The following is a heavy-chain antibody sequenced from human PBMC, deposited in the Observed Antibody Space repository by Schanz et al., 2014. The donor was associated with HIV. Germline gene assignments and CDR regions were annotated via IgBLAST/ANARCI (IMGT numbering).Heavy chain of an antibody. D-gene: IGHD4-4*01. CDR1: GGTVSSSA. CDR2: MNPMNGHT. Sequence: QVQLVQSGAEVKKPGSSVKVSCKASGGTVSSSAITWMRQAPGQGPEWMGWMNPMNGHTDYAQKFQGRVTMTSDTSTSTAYMELRSLRSEDTAIYYCARGGYYSANEVGFDHWGQGTLVAVSS. CDR3: ARGGYYSANEVGFDH. V-gene: IGHV1-8*02. J-gene: IGHJ4*02.